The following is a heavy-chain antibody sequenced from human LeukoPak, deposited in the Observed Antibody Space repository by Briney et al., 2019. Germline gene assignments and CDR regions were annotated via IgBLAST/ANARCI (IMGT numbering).Heavy chain of an antibody. Sequence: GGSLRLSCAASGFTFSGSAMHWVRQASGKGLEWVGRIRSKANSYATAYAASVKGRFTISRDNSKNTLYLQMNSLRAEDTAVYYCAKARLLLHAFDIWGQGTMVTVSS. CDR1: GFTFSGSA. J-gene: IGHJ3*02. CDR3: AKARLLLHAFDI. V-gene: IGHV3-73*01. D-gene: IGHD3-22*01. CDR2: IRSKANSYAT.